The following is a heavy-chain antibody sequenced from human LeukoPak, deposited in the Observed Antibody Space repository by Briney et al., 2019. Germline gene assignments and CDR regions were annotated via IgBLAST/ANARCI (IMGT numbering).Heavy chain of an antibody. CDR2: IHPDSGGT. Sequence: ASVKVSCKASGYTFTDYYLHWVRQAPGQGLEWMGWIHPDSGGTYYAQKLQGRVSMTTDTSTSTAYMELRSLRSDDTAVYYCARTIAVAGTVLLPHWGQGTLVTVSS. D-gene: IGHD6-19*01. V-gene: IGHV1-2*02. CDR3: ARTIAVAGTVLLPH. CDR1: GYTFTDYY. J-gene: IGHJ4*02.